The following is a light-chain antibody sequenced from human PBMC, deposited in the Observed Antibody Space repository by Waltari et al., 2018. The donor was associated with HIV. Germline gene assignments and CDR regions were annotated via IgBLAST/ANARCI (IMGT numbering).Light chain of an antibody. Sequence: QSALTQPPSASGSPGQSVTISCTGTSSDVGGDTYVSWYQQHPGKAPKLIIYEVRKRPSGVLYRVLGSRSCNTASLTFSGLQAEDEADYYCSSYSANNNFDVFGTGTKVTVL. CDR1: SSDVGGDTY. CDR2: EVR. V-gene: IGLV2-8*01. CDR3: SSYSANNNFDV. J-gene: IGLJ1*01.